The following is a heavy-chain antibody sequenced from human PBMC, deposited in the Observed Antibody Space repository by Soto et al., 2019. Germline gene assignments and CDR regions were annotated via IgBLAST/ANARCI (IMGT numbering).Heavy chain of an antibody. CDR1: GFTFSSYW. V-gene: IGHV3-7*01. Sequence: GGSLRLSCAASGFTFSSYWMSWVRQAPGKGLEWVANIKQDGSEKYYVDSVKGRFTISRDNAKNSLYLQMNSLRAEDTAVYYCARPRYCSGGSCYPGFLRFDPWGQGTLVTVSS. D-gene: IGHD2-15*01. CDR3: ARPRYCSGGSCYPGFLRFDP. J-gene: IGHJ5*02. CDR2: IKQDGSEK.